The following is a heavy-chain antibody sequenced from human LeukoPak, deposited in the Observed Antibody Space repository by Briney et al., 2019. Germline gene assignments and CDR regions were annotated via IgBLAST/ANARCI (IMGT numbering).Heavy chain of an antibody. D-gene: IGHD3-3*01. CDR3: ANSDDFWSGYYNRVTDY. CDR2: ISYDGSNK. Sequence: GGSLRLSCAASGFTFSSYAMHWVRQAPGKGLEWVAVISYDGSNKYYADSVKGRFTISRDNSKNTLYLQMNSLRAEDTAVYYCANSDDFWSGYYNRVTDYWGQGTLVTVSS. V-gene: IGHV3-30-3*02. CDR1: GFTFSSYA. J-gene: IGHJ4*02.